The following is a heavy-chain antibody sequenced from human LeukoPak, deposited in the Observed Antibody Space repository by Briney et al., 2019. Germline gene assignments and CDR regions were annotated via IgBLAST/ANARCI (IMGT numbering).Heavy chain of an antibody. CDR3: ARGPLSTRGPSGKVNYFDY. CDR2: INHSGST. Sequence: SETLSLTCAVYGGSFSGYSWSWIRQPPGKGLEWIGEINHSGSTNYNPSLKSRVTISVDTSKNQFSLKLSSVAAADTAVYYCARGPLSTRGPSGKVNYFDYWGQGTLVTVSS. D-gene: IGHD5/OR15-5a*01. V-gene: IGHV4-34*01. J-gene: IGHJ4*02. CDR1: GGSFSGYS.